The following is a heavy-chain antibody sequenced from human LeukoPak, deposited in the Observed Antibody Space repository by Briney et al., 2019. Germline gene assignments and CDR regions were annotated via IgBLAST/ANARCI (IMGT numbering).Heavy chain of an antibody. D-gene: IGHD1-26*01. Sequence: ASVKVSCKASGYTFTSYAMHWVRQAPGQRLEWMGWINAGNGNTKYSQKFQGRVTITRDTSASTAYMELRSLRSDDTAVYYCARDRKVGATLWRTDYWGQGTLVTVSS. J-gene: IGHJ4*02. CDR3: ARDRKVGATLWRTDY. V-gene: IGHV1-3*01. CDR2: INAGNGNT. CDR1: GYTFTSYA.